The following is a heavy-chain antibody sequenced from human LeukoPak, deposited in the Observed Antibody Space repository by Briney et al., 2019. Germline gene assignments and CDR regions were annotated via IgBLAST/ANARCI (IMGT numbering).Heavy chain of an antibody. J-gene: IGHJ4*02. CDR3: ARDVIAAARYFFDY. Sequence: ASVKVSCKASGYTFTSYYMHWVRQAPGQGLEWVGIINPSGGSTTYAQKFQGRLTMTRDTSTSTVYMELSSLRSEDTAVYYCARDVIAAARYFFDYWGQGTLVTVSS. CDR1: GYTFTSYY. V-gene: IGHV1-46*01. CDR2: INPSGGST. D-gene: IGHD6-13*01.